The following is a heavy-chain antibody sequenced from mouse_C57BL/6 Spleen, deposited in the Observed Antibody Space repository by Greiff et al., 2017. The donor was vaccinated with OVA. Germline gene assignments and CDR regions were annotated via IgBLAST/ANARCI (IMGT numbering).Heavy chain of an antibody. CDR3: ARGRDDGLRFAY. CDR1: GYTFTDYY. D-gene: IGHD1-2*01. Sequence: EVQLQQSGPVLVKPGASVKMSCKASGYTFTDYYMNWVKQSHGKSLEWIGVINPYNGGTSYNQKFKGKATLTVDKSSSTAYMELNSLTSEDSAVYYCARGRDDGLRFAYWGQGTLVTVSA. J-gene: IGHJ3*01. V-gene: IGHV1-19*01. CDR2: INPYNGGT.